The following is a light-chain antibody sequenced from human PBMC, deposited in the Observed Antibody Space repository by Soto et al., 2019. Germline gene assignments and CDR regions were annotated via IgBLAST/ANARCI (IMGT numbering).Light chain of an antibody. CDR3: QQYGRSPPLI. V-gene: IGKV3-20*01. CDR1: QSVSSNY. Sequence: EIVLTQSPGTLSLSPGERATLSCRASQSVSSNYLAWYQQKPGQAPRLLIYAASTRATGIPDRFSGSGSGPDFTLTISRLEPEDFAVYYCQQYGRSPPLIFGGGTKVEIK. J-gene: IGKJ4*01. CDR2: AAS.